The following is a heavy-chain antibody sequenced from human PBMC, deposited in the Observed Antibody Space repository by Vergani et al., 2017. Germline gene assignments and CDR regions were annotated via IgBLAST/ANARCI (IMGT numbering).Heavy chain of an antibody. CDR2: ISYDGSNK. D-gene: IGHD3-22*01. Sequence: QVQLVESGGGVVQPGRSLRLSCAASGFTFSSYAMHWVRQAPGKGLEWVAVISYDGSNKYYADSVKGRFTISRDNSKNTLYLKMNSLRAEDTAVYYCARSENHYYVSSGIDYWGQGTLVTVSS. V-gene: IGHV3-30-3*01. J-gene: IGHJ4*02. CDR1: GFTFSSYA. CDR3: ARSENHYYVSSGIDY.